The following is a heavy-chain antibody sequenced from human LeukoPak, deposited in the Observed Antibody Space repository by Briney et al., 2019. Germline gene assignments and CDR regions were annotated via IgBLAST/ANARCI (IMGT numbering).Heavy chain of an antibody. CDR2: ISSNSAYI. J-gene: IGHJ3*02. CDR3: AREGGFHYDSSGDAFDI. Sequence: NPGGSLRLSCAASGFTFRRYTMTWVRQAPGRGLERVSSISSNSAYIYYADSLRGRLTISKDNAKNSLYLQVDSLGADDTAVYYCAREGGFHYDSSGDAFDIWGQGTMVTVSS. D-gene: IGHD3-22*01. V-gene: IGHV3-21*01. CDR1: GFTFRRYT.